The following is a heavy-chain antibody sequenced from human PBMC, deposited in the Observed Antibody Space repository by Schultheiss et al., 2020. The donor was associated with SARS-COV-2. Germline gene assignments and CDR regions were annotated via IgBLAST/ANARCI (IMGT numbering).Heavy chain of an antibody. CDR1: GFTFSNAW. CDR2: IKSKTDGGTT. J-gene: IGHJ6*02. Sequence: GGSLRLSCAASGFTFSNAWMNWVRQAPGKGLEWVGRIKSKTDGGTTDYAAPVKGRFTISRDDSKNTLYLQMNSLKTEDTAVYYCTTGVRRCSSTSCLRYYYYYYGMDVWGQGTTVTVSS. CDR3: TTGVRRCSSTSCLRYYYYYYGMDV. V-gene: IGHV3-15*07. D-gene: IGHD2-2*01.